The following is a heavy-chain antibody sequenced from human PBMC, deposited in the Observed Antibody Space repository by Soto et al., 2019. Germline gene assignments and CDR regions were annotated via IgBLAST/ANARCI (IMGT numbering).Heavy chain of an antibody. J-gene: IGHJ6*02. CDR2: ISAYNGNT. D-gene: IGHD1-26*01. CDR1: GYTFTSYG. Sequence: QVQLVQSGAEVKKPGASVKVSCKASGYTFTSYGISWVRQAPGQGLGWMGWISAYNGNTNYAQKLQGRVTMTTDTTTSTAYMELRSLRSDGTAVYYCAGVRGAGSYYGYYDYYYGMDVWGQGTTVTVSS. V-gene: IGHV1-18*01. CDR3: AGVRGAGSYYGYYDYYYGMDV.